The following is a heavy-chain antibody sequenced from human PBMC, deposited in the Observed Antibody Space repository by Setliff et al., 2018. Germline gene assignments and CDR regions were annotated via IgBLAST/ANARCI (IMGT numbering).Heavy chain of an antibody. V-gene: IGHV1-18*01. D-gene: IGHD1-26*01. CDR1: GYILNTFG. CDR2: ISPYNGDT. J-gene: IGHJ6*03. Sequence: GASVKVSCKASGYILNTFGISWLRRAPGQGLEWIGWISPYNGDTKYAQNLQGRVTLTIDTSTSTAYVEVRSLRSDDTAVYYCARSPPNRGVGQGHHMDVWGKGTTVTVSS. CDR3: ARSPPNRGVGQGHHMDV.